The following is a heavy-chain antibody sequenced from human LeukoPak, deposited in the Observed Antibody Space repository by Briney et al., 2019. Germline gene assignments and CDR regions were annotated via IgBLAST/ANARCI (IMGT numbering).Heavy chain of an antibody. V-gene: IGHV3-11*05. D-gene: IGHD4/OR15-4a*01. CDR3: VKDGPVLSF. Sequence: GGSLRLSCAASGFTFSDFYMSWIRQAPGKGLESVSYISGSSSNTNYADSVKGRFTVSRDNSEDSLYLQMDRLRAEDTAFYYCVKDGPVLSFWGQGTLVTVSS. CDR2: ISGSSSNT. CDR1: GFTFSDFY. J-gene: IGHJ4*02.